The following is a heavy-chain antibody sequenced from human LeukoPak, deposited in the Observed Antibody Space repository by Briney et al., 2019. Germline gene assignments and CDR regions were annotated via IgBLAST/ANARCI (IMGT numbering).Heavy chain of an antibody. D-gene: IGHD3-3*01. CDR1: GYTLTELS. V-gene: IGHV1-24*01. J-gene: IGHJ5*02. Sequence: ASVKVSCKVSGYTLTELSMHWVRQPPGKGLEWMGGFDPEDGETIYAQKFQGRVTMTEDTSTDTAYMELSSLRSEDTAVYYCATTPTDFWSGRNTNNWFDPWGQGTLVTVSS. CDR2: FDPEDGET. CDR3: ATTPTDFWSGRNTNNWFDP.